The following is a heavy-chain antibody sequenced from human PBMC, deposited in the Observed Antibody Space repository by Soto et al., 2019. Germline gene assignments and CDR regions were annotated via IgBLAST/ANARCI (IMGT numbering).Heavy chain of an antibody. Sequence: GGSLRLSCAASGFTFSSYAMSWVRQAPGKGLEWVSAISGSGGSTYYADSVKGRFTISRDNSKNTLYLQMNSLRAEDTAVYYCAKDGGDIVVVPAAFDYWGQGTLVTVSS. CDR3: AKDGGDIVVVPAAFDY. D-gene: IGHD2-2*01. CDR1: GFTFSSYA. CDR2: ISGSGGST. J-gene: IGHJ4*02. V-gene: IGHV3-23*01.